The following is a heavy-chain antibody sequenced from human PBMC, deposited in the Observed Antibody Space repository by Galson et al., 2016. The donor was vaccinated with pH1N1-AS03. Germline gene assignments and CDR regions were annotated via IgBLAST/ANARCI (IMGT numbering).Heavy chain of an antibody. V-gene: IGHV3-33*01. Sequence: SLRLTCAASGFTLTNSGLHWFRQSPGKGREWLAIVWNAGGNKFYADSVKGRFTISRDSSENTLYLDMNNLRAEDTAIYYCARDDNNSGYFIDHWGQGTLVSVTS. CDR2: VWNAGGNK. CDR1: GFTLTNSG. D-gene: IGHD3-22*01. CDR3: ARDDNNSGYFIDH. J-gene: IGHJ4*02.